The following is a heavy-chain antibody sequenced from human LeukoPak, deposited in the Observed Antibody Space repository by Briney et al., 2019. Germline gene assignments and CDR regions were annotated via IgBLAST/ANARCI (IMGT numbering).Heavy chain of an antibody. CDR2: INHSGST. J-gene: IGHJ5*02. CDR3: ARGYTAWFDP. V-gene: IGHV4-34*01. Sequence: PETLSLTCAVYGGSFSGYYWSWIRQPPGKGLEWIGEINHSGSTNYNPSLKSRVTISVDTSKNQFSLKLSSVTAADTAVYYCARGYTAWFDPWGQGTLVTVSS. CDR1: GGSFSGYY. D-gene: IGHD4-11*01.